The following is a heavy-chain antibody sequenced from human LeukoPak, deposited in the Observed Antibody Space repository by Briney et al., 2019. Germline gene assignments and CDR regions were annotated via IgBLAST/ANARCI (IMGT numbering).Heavy chain of an antibody. J-gene: IGHJ4*02. CDR1: GFTFSSYG. CDR2: ISSSSSYI. D-gene: IGHD2-2*01. V-gene: IGHV3-21*01. Sequence: GGSLRLSCAASGFTFSSYGMHWVRQAPGKGLEWVSSISSSSSYIYYADSVKGRFTISRDNAKNSLYLQMNSLRAEDTAVYYCARPGFVCSTSCYPDYWGQGTLVTVSS. CDR3: ARPGFVCSTSCYPDY.